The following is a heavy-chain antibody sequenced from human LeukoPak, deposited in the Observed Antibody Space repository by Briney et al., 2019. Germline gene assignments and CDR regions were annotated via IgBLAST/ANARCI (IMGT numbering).Heavy chain of an antibody. V-gene: IGHV4-59*01. D-gene: IGHD3-10*01. CDR2: IYYSGST. CDR1: GGSINIYY. CDR3: ARDFRDWFDP. Sequence: PSETLSLTCPVSGGSINIYYWSWIRQPPGKRLEWIGYIYYSGSTNYNPSLKSRVTISVDTSKNQFSLKLSSVTAADTAVYYCARDFRDWFDPWGQGTLVTVSS. J-gene: IGHJ5*02.